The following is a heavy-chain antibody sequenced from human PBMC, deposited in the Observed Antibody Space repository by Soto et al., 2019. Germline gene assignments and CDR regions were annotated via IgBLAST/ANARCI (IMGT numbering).Heavy chain of an antibody. J-gene: IGHJ6*02. CDR3: ARRIGYCSGGSYYYYYYYGMDV. D-gene: IGHD2-15*01. Sequence: SETLSLTCAVYGGSFSGYYWSWIRQPPGKGLEWIGEINHSGSTNYNPSLKSRVTISVYTSKNQFSLKLSSVTAADTAVYYCARRIGYCSGGSYYYYYYYGMDVWGQGTTVTVSS. V-gene: IGHV4-34*01. CDR2: INHSGST. CDR1: GGSFSGYY.